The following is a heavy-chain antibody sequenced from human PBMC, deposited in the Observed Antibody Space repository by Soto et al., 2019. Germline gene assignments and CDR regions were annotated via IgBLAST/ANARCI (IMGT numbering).Heavy chain of an antibody. CDR1: GFTFRDYA. CDR2: LLRSGSSA. CDR3: AKDAISGDGIWLMDS. Sequence: WSLRLSCAASGFTFRDYAMTWARQAPGKGLEWVSSLLRSGSSAYYADSVRGRFTISSDTSANSLYLQMDNLRAEDTAIYYCAKDAISGDGIWLMDSWGQGTVVTVSS. V-gene: IGHV3-23*01. J-gene: IGHJ5*02. D-gene: IGHD4-17*01.